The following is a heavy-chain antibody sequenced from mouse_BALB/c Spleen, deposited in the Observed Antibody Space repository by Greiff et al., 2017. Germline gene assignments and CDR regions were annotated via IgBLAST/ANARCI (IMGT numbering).Heavy chain of an antibody. CDR3: ARDYGYYYAMDY. V-gene: IGHV5-17*02. D-gene: IGHD1-2*01. CDR1: GFTFSSFG. Sequence: VQLKESGGGLVQPGGSRKLSCAASGFTFSSFGMHWVRQAPEKGLEWVAYISSGSSTIYYADTVKGRFTISRDNPKNTLFLQMTSLRSEDTAMYYCARDYGYYYAMDYWGQGTSVTVSS. CDR2: ISSGSSTI. J-gene: IGHJ4*01.